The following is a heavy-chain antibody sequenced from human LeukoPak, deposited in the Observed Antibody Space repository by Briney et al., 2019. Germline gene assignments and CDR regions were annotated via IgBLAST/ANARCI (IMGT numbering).Heavy chain of an antibody. CDR3: PRGGGLNV. CDR2: INHNGDVN. J-gene: IGHJ6*02. V-gene: IGHV3-7*03. D-gene: IGHD3-16*01. Sequence: GGSLRLSCAASGFTFSSYWMNWARQAPGKGLEWVASINHNGDVNYYVDSVKGRFTISRDNPKTSLYLQMSNLRAEATAVYFCPRGGGLNVWGQGATVTVSS. CDR1: GFTFSSYW.